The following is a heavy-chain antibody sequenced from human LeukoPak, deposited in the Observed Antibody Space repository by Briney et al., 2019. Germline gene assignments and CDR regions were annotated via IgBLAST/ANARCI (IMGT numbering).Heavy chain of an antibody. Sequence: ASVKVSCKASGYTFTGYYIHRVRQAPGQGPEWMGWISPDSGGTNYAQKFQGRVTVTGDSSISTTYMELSGLTSDDTAVYYCARDSIRGVRLLDYWGQGTLVTVSS. J-gene: IGHJ4*02. CDR2: ISPDSGGT. CDR3: ARDSIRGVRLLDY. V-gene: IGHV1-2*02. CDR1: GYTFTGYY. D-gene: IGHD3-3*01.